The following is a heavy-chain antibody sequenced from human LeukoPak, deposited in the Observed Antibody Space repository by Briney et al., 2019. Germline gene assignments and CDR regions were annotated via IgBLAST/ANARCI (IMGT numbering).Heavy chain of an antibody. CDR2: IYYSGST. Sequence: SETLSPTCTVSGGSISSSSYYWGWDRQPPGKGLEWVGSIYYSGSTYYNPSLKSRVTISVDTSKNQFSLKLSSVTAADTAVYYCARLSIAVAVLFDYWGQGTLVTVSS. CDR1: GGSISSSSYY. V-gene: IGHV4-39*01. J-gene: IGHJ4*02. D-gene: IGHD6-19*01. CDR3: ARLSIAVAVLFDY.